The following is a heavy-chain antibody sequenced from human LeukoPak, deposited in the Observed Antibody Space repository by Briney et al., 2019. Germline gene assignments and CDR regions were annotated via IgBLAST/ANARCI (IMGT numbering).Heavy chain of an antibody. CDR3: TRRLDD. Sequence: PGGSLRLSCTPSGTASGFSFNNAWMDWVRQAPGKGLEWVANIKHDESEKNYLDSVKGRFTISRDNAQNSLYLQMNGLRAEDTAVYYCTRRLDDWGQGTLVTVSS. CDR2: IKHDESEK. V-gene: IGHV3-7*01. D-gene: IGHD3-16*01. CDR1: GFSFNNAW. J-gene: IGHJ4*02.